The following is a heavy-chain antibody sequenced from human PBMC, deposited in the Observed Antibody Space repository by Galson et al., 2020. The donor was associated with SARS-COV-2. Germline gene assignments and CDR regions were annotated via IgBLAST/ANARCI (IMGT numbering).Heavy chain of an antibody. CDR3: ARDRVYDILTGYYKDAFDI. J-gene: IGHJ3*02. CDR1: GGSISSYY. Sequence: SETLSLTCTVSGGSISSYYWSWIRQPAGKGLEWIGRIYTSGSTNYNPSLKSRVTMSVDTSKNQFSLKLSSVTAADTAVYYCARDRVYDILTGYYKDAFDIWGQGTMVTVSS. V-gene: IGHV4-4*07. D-gene: IGHD3-9*01. CDR2: IYTSGST.